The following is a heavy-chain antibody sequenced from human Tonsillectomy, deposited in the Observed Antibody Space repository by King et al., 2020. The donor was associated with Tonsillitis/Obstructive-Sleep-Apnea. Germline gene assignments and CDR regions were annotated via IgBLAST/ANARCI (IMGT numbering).Heavy chain of an antibody. Sequence: VQLVESGGGLVQPGESLRLSCVASGFTSRNYAMSWVRQAPGKQLEWVASINNGGNPYYADSVKGRFTVSRDTSKNTVYLQMNSLRVEDTAVYYCAKDHPSSGWPAFDYWGQGILVIVSS. CDR3: AKDHPSSGWPAFDY. D-gene: IGHD6-19*01. J-gene: IGHJ4*02. V-gene: IGHV3-23*04. CDR1: GFTSRNYA. CDR2: SINNGGNP.